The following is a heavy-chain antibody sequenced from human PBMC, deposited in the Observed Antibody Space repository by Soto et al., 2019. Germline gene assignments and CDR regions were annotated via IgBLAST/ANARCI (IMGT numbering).Heavy chain of an antibody. Sequence: QVQLVQSGAEVKKPGASVKVSCKASGYTFTSYGISWVRQAPGQGLEWMGWISAYNGNTNYAQQLQGRVTMTTDTSTSTAYMELRSLRSDDTAVYYCARDKRGSYPSYYYYYGMDVWGQGTTVTVSS. D-gene: IGHD1-26*01. CDR3: ARDKRGSYPSYYYYYGMDV. CDR2: ISAYNGNT. J-gene: IGHJ6*02. V-gene: IGHV1-18*01. CDR1: GYTFTSYG.